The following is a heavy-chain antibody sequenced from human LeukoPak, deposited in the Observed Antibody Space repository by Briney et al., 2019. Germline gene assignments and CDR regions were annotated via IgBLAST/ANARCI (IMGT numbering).Heavy chain of an antibody. Sequence: PGGSLRLSCAASGFTFSSYSMNWVRQAPGKGLEWVSSISSSSSYIYYADSVKGRFTISRDNAKNSLYLQMNGLRAEDTAVYYCARSATIFGAPDYWGQGTLVTVSS. J-gene: IGHJ4*02. CDR1: GFTFSSYS. CDR2: ISSSSSYI. D-gene: IGHD3-3*01. V-gene: IGHV3-21*01. CDR3: ARSATIFGAPDY.